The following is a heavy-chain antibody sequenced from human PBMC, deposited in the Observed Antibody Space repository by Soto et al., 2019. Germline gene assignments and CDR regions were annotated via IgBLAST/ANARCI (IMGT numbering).Heavy chain of an antibody. V-gene: IGHV3-11*01. CDR1: GFTFSDYY. CDR2: ISSSGSTI. D-gene: IGHD6-13*01. Sequence: GGSLRLSCAASGFTFSDYYMSWIRQAPGKGLEWVSYISSSGSTIYYADSVKGRFTISRDNAKNSLYLQMNSLRAEDTAVYYCARPKNSSSWYYFDYWGQGTLVTVSS. CDR3: ARPKNSSSWYYFDY. J-gene: IGHJ4*02.